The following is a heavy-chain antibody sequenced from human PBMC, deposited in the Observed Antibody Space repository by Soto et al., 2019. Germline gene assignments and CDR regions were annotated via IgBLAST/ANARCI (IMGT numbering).Heavy chain of an antibody. CDR3: ARAWFGDFVYYFDY. J-gene: IGHJ4*02. D-gene: IGHD3-10*01. Sequence: QVQLVQSGAEVKKPGASVKVSCKASGYTFTNYAISWVRQAPGQGLEWMGWISAYNGNTNYAQKLQGRVTMTTETSTSSASMELRSLISDDTAVYNCARAWFGDFVYYFDYWGQGTLVTVSS. CDR2: ISAYNGNT. V-gene: IGHV1-18*01. CDR1: GYTFTNYA.